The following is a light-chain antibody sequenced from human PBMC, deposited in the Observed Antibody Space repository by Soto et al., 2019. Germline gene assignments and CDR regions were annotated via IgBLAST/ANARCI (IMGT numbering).Light chain of an antibody. Sequence: DIVMAQSPDSLAVSLGDRATINCESSQSDLYSSNNKNYLAWYQQKPGQPPKLLIYWASTRESGVPDRFSGSGSGTDFTLTISSLQAEDVAVYYCQQYYSTPLTFGGGTKVDI. V-gene: IGKV4-1*01. CDR1: QSDLYSSNNKNY. CDR2: WAS. CDR3: QQYYSTPLT. J-gene: IGKJ4*01.